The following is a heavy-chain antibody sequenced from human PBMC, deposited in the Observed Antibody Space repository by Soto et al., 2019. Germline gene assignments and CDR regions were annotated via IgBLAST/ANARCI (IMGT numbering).Heavy chain of an antibody. V-gene: IGHV4-34*01. Sequence: QVQLQQWGAGLLKPSETLSLTCAVYGGSFSGYYWTWIRQPPGTGLAWIGEINHSGSTNYNPSLKSRVTISVDTSKIQFSLKLTSVTAADTAVYYCARDKITGLFDYWGQGTLVTVSS. CDR3: ARDKITGLFDY. D-gene: IGHD2-8*02. CDR1: GGSFSGYY. CDR2: INHSGST. J-gene: IGHJ4*02.